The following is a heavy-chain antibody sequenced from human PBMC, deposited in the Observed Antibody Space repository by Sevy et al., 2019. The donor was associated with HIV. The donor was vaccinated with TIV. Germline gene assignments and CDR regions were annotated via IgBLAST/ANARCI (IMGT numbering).Heavy chain of an antibody. V-gene: IGHV1-24*01. Sequence: GSVKVSCKVSGYTLTELSMHWVRQAPGKGLEWMGGFDPEDGETIYAQKFQGRVTMTEDTSTDTAYMELSSLRSEDTAVYYCATLITFGGVIVIRNWFDPRGQGTLVTVSS. D-gene: IGHD3-16*02. CDR3: ATLITFGGVIVIRNWFDP. CDR2: FDPEDGET. J-gene: IGHJ5*02. CDR1: GYTLTELS.